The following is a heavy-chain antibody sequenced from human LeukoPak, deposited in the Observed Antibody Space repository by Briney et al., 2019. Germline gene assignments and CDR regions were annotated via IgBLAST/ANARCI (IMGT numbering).Heavy chain of an antibody. J-gene: IGHJ2*01. V-gene: IGHV4-39*01. Sequence: PSETLSLTCTVSGGSISSSSYYWGWVRQPPGKGLEWIGSVHYSGSTYYNPSLKSRVTISVDTSKNQFSLKLSSVTAADTAVYYGARVTTVTRADCYFDLWAVAPWSLSPQ. D-gene: IGHD4-17*01. CDR3: ARVTTVTRADCYFDL. CDR1: GGSISSSSYY. CDR2: VHYSGST.